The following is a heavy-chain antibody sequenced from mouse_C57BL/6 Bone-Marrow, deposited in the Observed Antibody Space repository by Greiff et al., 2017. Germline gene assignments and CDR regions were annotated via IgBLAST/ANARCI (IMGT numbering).Heavy chain of an antibody. J-gene: IGHJ1*03. V-gene: IGHV1-59*01. CDR2: IDPSDSYT. CDR1: GYTFTSYW. D-gene: IGHD1-1*01. Sequence: VQLQQPGAELVRPGTSVKLSCKASGYTFTSYWMTWVKQRPGQGLEWIGVIDPSDSYTNYNQKFKGKATLTVDTSSSTAYMQLSSLTSEDSAVYYCALYYGSSYGYFDVWGTGTTVTVSS. CDR3: ALYYGSSYGYFDV.